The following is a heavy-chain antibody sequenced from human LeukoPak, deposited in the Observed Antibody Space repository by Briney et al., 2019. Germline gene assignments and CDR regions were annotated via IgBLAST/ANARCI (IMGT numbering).Heavy chain of an antibody. J-gene: IGHJ4*02. CDR1: ENSFTTSW. CDR2: IYPGDSDT. V-gene: IGHV5-51*01. CDR3: ARLDDSSGFYSHFDY. Sequence: GESLKISCKASENSFTTSWIGWVRQMPGKGLEWMGIIYPGDSDTRYSPSFQGQVTISADKSISTAYLQWSSLKASDTAIYYCARLDDSSGFYSHFDYWAQGTLVTVSS. D-gene: IGHD3-22*01.